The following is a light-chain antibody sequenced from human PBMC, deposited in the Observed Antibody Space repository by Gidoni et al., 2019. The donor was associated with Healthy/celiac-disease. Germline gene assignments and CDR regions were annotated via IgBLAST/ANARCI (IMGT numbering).Light chain of an antibody. CDR1: ISNIGSNY. CDR3: AAWDDSLSGWV. V-gene: IGLV1-47*01. CDR2: RNN. Sequence: QSVLTQPPSASGTPGQRVTISCSGSISNIGSNYVYWYQQLPGTAPKLIIYRNNQRPSGVPDLCAGSKSGTSASLAISGLRSEDEADYYCAAWDDSLSGWVFGGGTKLTVL. J-gene: IGLJ3*02.